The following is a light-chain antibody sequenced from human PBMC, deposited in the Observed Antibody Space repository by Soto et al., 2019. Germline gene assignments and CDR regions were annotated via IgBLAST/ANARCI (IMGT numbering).Light chain of an antibody. CDR1: QTVLYHSNNKNY. Sequence: DIVMTQSPEYLAVSLGERTTINCKSSQTVLYHSNNKNYLAWYHQKPGQPPKLLLYWASTRESGFPARFSGSGSGTDFTLTISSLQAEDVGIYYCQLYGSLPWTFGQGTKVEIK. CDR3: QLYGSLPWT. V-gene: IGKV4-1*01. CDR2: WAS. J-gene: IGKJ1*01.